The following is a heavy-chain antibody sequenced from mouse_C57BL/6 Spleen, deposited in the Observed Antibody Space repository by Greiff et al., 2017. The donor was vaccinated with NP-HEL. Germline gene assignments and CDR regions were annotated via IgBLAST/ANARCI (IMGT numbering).Heavy chain of an antibody. V-gene: IGHV3-6*01. Sequence: VQLKESGPGLVKPSQSLSLTCSVTGYSITSGYYWNWIRQFPGNKLEWMGYISYDGSNNYNPSLKNRISITRDTSKNQFFLKLNSVTTEDTATYYCASPYDYEFLFAYWGQGTLVTVSA. CDR2: ISYDGSN. D-gene: IGHD2-4*01. J-gene: IGHJ3*01. CDR3: ASPYDYEFLFAY. CDR1: GYSITSGYY.